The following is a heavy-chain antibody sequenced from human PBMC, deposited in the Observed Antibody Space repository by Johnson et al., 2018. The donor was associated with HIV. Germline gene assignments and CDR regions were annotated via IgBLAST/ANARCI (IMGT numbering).Heavy chain of an antibody. J-gene: IGHJ3*02. D-gene: IGHD3-22*01. CDR2: INWNGGST. V-gene: IGHV3-20*04. CDR1: GFTFDDYA. CDR3: ARGRKSSGYIDAFDI. Sequence: VQLVESGGGVVRPGGSLRLSCAASGFTFDDYAMHWVRQAPGKGLEWVSLINWNGGSTGYADSVKGRFTISRDNAKNSLYLQMNSLRAEDTAVYYCARGRKSSGYIDAFDIGGQGTMVTVSS.